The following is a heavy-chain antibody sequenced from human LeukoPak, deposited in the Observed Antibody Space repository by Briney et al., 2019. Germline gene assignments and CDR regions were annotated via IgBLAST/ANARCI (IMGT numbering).Heavy chain of an antibody. J-gene: IGHJ4*02. CDR3: VRDRSLHGYTPEY. D-gene: IGHD6-13*01. CDR1: GGSVSSDNYY. V-gene: IGHV4-61*01. CDR2: IYHRGST. Sequence: SETLSLTCTVSGGSVSSDNYYWSWIRQPPGKGLEWIGYIYHRGSTDYNPSLKSRVTISVDTSKNQLSLKLRSVTAADTAVYYCVRDRSLHGYTPEYWGQGTLVTVSS.